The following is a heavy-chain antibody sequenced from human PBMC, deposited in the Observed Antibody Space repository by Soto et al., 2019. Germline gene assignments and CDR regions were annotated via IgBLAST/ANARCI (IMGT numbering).Heavy chain of an antibody. V-gene: IGHV4-30-4*08. J-gene: IGHJ5*02. D-gene: IGHD3-3*01. CDR1: GGYISSGGCC. Sequence: SETKSLTCTVSGGYISSGGCCWSRNSKHPGKGLEWIGYIYYSGSTYYNPSLKSRVTISVDTSKNQFSLKLSSVTAADTAVYYCARAGRPSGYYTAGWFDPWGQGTLVTVSS. CDR3: ARAGRPSGYYTAGWFDP. CDR2: IYYSGST.